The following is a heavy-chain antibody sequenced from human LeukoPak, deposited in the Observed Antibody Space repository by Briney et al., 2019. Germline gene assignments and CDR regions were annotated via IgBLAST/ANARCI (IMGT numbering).Heavy chain of an antibody. V-gene: IGHV3-23*01. J-gene: IGHJ4*02. Sequence: AGGSLRLSCAASGFTFSSYAMSWVRQAPGKGLEWVSTISGSGGSTYYADSVKGRFTLSRDNSKTTLYLQMNSLRAEDTAVYYCAKDYYDSSGYYGYFDYWGQGTLVTVSS. CDR1: GFTFSSYA. D-gene: IGHD3-22*01. CDR2: ISGSGGST. CDR3: AKDYYDSSGYYGYFDY.